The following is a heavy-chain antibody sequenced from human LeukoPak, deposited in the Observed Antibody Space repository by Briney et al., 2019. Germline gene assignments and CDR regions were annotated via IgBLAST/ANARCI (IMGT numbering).Heavy chain of an antibody. J-gene: IGHJ4*02. D-gene: IGHD1/OR15-1a*01. CDR1: GGSFSGYY. Sequence: SETLSLTCAVYGGSFSGYYWSWIRQPPGKGLEWIGEINHSGSTNYNPSLKSRVTISVDTSKNQFSLKLSSVTAADTAVYYCARDLDITEKTSEFDYWGQGTLVTVSS. CDR3: ARDLDITEKTSEFDY. CDR2: INHSGST. V-gene: IGHV4-34*01.